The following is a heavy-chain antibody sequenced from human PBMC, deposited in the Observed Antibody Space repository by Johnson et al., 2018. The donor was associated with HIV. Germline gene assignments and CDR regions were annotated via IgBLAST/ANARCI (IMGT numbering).Heavy chain of an antibody. Sequence: QVQLVESGGGVVRPGGSLRLSCAASGFTFDDYGMSWVRQAPGKGLEWVAVIWYDGSNKFYVDSVKGRSTISRDNSKNTLYLQMNSLRPEDTAVYYCAKDPYYYDSSGDSPAFDIWGQGTMVTVSS. CDR1: GFTFDDYG. D-gene: IGHD3-22*01. CDR3: AKDPYYYDSSGDSPAFDI. J-gene: IGHJ3*02. CDR2: IWYDGSNK. V-gene: IGHV3-30*02.